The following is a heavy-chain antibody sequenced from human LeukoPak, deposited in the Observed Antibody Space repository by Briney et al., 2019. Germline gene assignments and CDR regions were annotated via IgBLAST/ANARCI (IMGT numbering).Heavy chain of an antibody. D-gene: IGHD1-26*01. V-gene: IGHV3-73*01. CDR2: IDKKDKGYATAT. CDR1: GFTFSGSA. CDR3: TRDSGTYNWFDP. J-gene: IGHJ5*02. Sequence: GGSLRLSCAASGFTFSGSAIHWVRESSGKGLGWVGPIDKKDKGYATATAYAASVTGRFTISRDDSINTAYLQMKSLRTEDTALYYCTRDSGTYNWFDPWGQGTLVTVSS.